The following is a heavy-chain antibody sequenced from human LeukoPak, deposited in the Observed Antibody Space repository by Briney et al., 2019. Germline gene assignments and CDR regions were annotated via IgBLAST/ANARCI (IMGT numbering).Heavy chain of an antibody. CDR1: GGTFSSYA. CDR3: ARDREWELLRGTNYAFDI. CDR2: IIPIFGTA. V-gene: IGHV1-69*01. J-gene: IGHJ3*02. Sequence: GSSVKVSCKASGGTFSSYAISWVRQAPGQGLEWMGGIIPIFGTANYAQKFQGRVTITADESTSTAYMELSSLRSEDTAVYYCARDREWELLRGTNYAFDIWGQGTMVTVSS. D-gene: IGHD1-26*01.